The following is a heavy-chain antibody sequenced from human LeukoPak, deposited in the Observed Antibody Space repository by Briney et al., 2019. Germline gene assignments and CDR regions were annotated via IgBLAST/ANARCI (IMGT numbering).Heavy chain of an antibody. CDR1: GGSISSYY. J-gene: IGHJ5*02. Sequence: SETLSLTCTVSGGSISSYYWSWIQQPPGKGLEWIGYIYYSGSTNYNPSLKSRVTISVDTSKNQFSLKLSSVTAADTAVYYCARLSLHHYGSGSYYWFDPWGQGTLVTVSS. D-gene: IGHD3-10*01. CDR3: ARLSLHHYGSGSYYWFDP. V-gene: IGHV4-59*01. CDR2: IYYSGST.